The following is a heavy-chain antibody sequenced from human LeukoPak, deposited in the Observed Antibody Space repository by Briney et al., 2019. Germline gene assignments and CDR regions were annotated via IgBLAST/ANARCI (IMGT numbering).Heavy chain of an antibody. J-gene: IGHJ6*02. CDR1: GGSFSGYY. V-gene: IGHV4-34*01. Sequence: SETLSLTCAVYGGSFSGYYWSWIRQPPGKGLEWIGEINHSGSTNYNPSLKSRVTISVDTSKNQFSLKLSSVTAADTAVYYCARGPYSYGPYYYYGMDVWGQGTTVTVSS. CDR3: ARGPYSYGPYYYYGMDV. CDR2: INHSGST. D-gene: IGHD5-18*01.